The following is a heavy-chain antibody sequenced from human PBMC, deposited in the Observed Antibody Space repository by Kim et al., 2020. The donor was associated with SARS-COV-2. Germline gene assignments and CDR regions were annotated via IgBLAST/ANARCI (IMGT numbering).Heavy chain of an antibody. CDR1: GFTFSSYG. V-gene: IGHV3-30*18. CDR3: AKGGSYSIFDY. J-gene: IGHJ4*02. Sequence: GGSLRLSCAASGFTFSSYGMHWVRQAPGKGLEWVAVISYDGSNKYYADSVKGRFTISRDNSKNTLYLQMNSLRAEDTAVYYCAKGGSYSIFDYWGQGTLVTVSS. D-gene: IGHD1-26*01. CDR2: ISYDGSNK.